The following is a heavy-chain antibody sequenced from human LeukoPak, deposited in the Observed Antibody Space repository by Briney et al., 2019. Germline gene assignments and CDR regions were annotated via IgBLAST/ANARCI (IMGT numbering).Heavy chain of an antibody. CDR2: IRYDGSNE. V-gene: IGHV3-30*02. Sequence: GSLRLSCAASGFTFSSYEMNWVRQAPGKGLEWVSFIRYDGSNEYYADSVRGRFTISRDNSKNTLYLQMNSLRAEDTAVYYCAATVTTVWFDPWGQGTLVTVSS. D-gene: IGHD4-17*01. J-gene: IGHJ5*02. CDR1: GFTFSSYE. CDR3: AATVTTVWFDP.